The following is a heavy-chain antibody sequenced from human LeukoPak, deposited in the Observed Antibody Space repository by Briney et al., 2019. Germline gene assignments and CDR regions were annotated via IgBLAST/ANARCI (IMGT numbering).Heavy chain of an antibody. CDR2: ISAYNGNT. D-gene: IGHD2-21*01. J-gene: IGHJ4*02. Sequence: ASVKVSCKASGYTFTSYGISWVRQAPGHGLEWMGWISAYNGNTNYAQKLQGRVTMTTDTSTSTAYMELRSLRSDDTAVYYCARGASYCGGDCYVYWGQGTLVTVSS. CDR3: ARGASYCGGDCYVY. V-gene: IGHV1-18*01. CDR1: GYTFTSYG.